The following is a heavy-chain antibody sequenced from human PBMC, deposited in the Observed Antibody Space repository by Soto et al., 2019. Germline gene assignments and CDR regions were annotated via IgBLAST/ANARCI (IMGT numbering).Heavy chain of an antibody. CDR1: GGSFSGYY. D-gene: IGHD2-2*01. CDR2: INHSGST. J-gene: IGHJ6*03. Sequence: SETLSLTCAVYGGSFSGYYWSWIRQPPGKGLEWIGEINHSGSTNYNPSLKSRVTISVDTSKNQFSLKLSSVTAADTAVYYCARGPVVPAAMPYYYYYMDVWGKGTTVTVSS. V-gene: IGHV4-34*01. CDR3: ARGPVVPAAMPYYYYYMDV.